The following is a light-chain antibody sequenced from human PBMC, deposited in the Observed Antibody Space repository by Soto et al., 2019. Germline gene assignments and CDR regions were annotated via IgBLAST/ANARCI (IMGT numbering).Light chain of an antibody. CDR1: QSLSSH. CDR3: QQSYSTPYT. V-gene: IGKV1-39*01. J-gene: IGKJ2*01. CDR2: AAS. Sequence: IQMAQAPFFLSAFGRERVTITCPASQSLSSHLNWYQQKPGKAPKLLIYAASSLQSGVPSRFSGSGSGTDFTLTISSLQPEDFATYYCQQSYSTPYTFGQGTKLEIK.